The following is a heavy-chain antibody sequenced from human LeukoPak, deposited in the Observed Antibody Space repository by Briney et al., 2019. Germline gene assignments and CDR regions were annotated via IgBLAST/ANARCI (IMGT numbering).Heavy chain of an antibody. V-gene: IGHV4-38-2*01. CDR1: GGSFSGYY. CDR2: IYHSGST. J-gene: IGHJ3*02. D-gene: IGHD3-22*01. CDR3: ARDGIDYYDKFAFDI. Sequence: SETLSLTCAVYGGSFSGYYWGWIRQPPGKGLEWIGSIYHSGSTYYNPSLKSRVTISVDTSKNQFSLKLSSVTAADTAVYYCARDGIDYYDKFAFDIWGQGTMVTVSS.